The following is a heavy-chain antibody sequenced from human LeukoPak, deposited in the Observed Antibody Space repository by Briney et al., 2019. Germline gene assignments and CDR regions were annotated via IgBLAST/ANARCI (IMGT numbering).Heavy chain of an antibody. J-gene: IGHJ6*03. V-gene: IGHV4-59*01. CDR2: IYYSGST. CDR3: ARGSDSSGYSSYYYYYYMDV. D-gene: IGHD3-22*01. CDR1: GGSISSYY. Sequence: SETLSLTRTVSGGSISSYYWSWIRQPPGKGLEWIGYIYYSGSTNYNPSLKSRVTISVDTSKNQFSLKLSSVTAADTAVYYCARGSDSSGYSSYYYYYYMDVWGKGTTVTVSS.